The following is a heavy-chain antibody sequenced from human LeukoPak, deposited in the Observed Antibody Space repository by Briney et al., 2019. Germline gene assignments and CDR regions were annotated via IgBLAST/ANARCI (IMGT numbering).Heavy chain of an antibody. CDR2: TYPGDSET. V-gene: IGHV5-51*01. D-gene: IGHD3-9*01. CDR3: TRHSPWLPGYFTTYYYYGPDV. CDR1: GYSFGSYW. J-gene: IGHJ6*02. Sequence: GESLKISCKGFGYSFGSYWVAWVRQTPGKGLEWMGITYPGDSETRYSPSFQGQVTISADRSNNTAYLQWSSLKASDTAMYYCTRHSPWLPGYFTTYYYYGPDVWGQGTKVTVSS.